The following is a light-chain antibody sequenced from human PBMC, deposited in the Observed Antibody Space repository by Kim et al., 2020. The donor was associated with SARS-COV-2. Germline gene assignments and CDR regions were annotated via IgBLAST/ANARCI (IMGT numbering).Light chain of an antibody. V-gene: IGLV3-21*04. Sequence: SYELTQPPSVSVTPGKTARITCGGSNIGTKSVQWYQQKPGQAPVLVIYYDSDRPSGIPELFSGSNSEDTATLTISWVEAGDEADYFCQVWDSSSHHWVFGGGTKVTVL. CDR3: QVWDSSSHHWV. CDR2: YDS. J-gene: IGLJ3*02. CDR1: NIGTKS.